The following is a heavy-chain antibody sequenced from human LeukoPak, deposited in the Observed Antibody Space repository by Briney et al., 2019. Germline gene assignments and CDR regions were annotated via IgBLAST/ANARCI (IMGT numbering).Heavy chain of an antibody. CDR2: IKRDGSDK. Sequence: TGGSLRLSCAASGFTFTAYSMTLVRQARGKGLELVANIKRDGSDKYCVDSVKGRFTISRDNAKNSLYLELISLRVEATAVYYCTRDPYDRGGYGAFDLWGLGTTITVSS. CDR1: GFTFTAYS. D-gene: IGHD3-22*01. V-gene: IGHV3-7*01. CDR3: TRDPYDRGGYGAFDL. J-gene: IGHJ3*01.